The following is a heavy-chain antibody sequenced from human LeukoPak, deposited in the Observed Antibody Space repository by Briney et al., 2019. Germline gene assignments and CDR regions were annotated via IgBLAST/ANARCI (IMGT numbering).Heavy chain of an antibody. CDR3: ARDPGEAYYYGSGSSRLYYYYYYMDV. Sequence: SGGSLRLSCIAASGFTLGNSWMNWVRQAPGKGLEWVSYISSSGSTIYYADSVKGRFTISRDNAKNSLYLQMNSLKAEDTAVYYCARDPGEAYYYGSGSSRLYYYYYYMDVWGKGTTVTISS. CDR2: ISSSGSTI. J-gene: IGHJ6*03. V-gene: IGHV3-48*03. CDR1: GFTLGNSW. D-gene: IGHD3-10*01.